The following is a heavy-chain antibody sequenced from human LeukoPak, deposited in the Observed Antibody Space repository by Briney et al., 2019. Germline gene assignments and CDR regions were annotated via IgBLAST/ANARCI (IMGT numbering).Heavy chain of an antibody. Sequence: SGGALRLSCAASGVTFSGDLMSWVREAPGEGGEGGGKIKQEGSEQYYVYFVKGRSTISRDKAKNSLYLQMNSLRAEDTAVYYCARAGWRDGYNKPELENFFDYWAQGPLVPVSS. CDR1: GVTFSGDL. D-gene: IGHD5-24*01. CDR3: ARAGWRDGYNKPELENFFDY. V-gene: IGHV3-7*01. CDR2: IKQEGSEQ. J-gene: IGHJ4*02.